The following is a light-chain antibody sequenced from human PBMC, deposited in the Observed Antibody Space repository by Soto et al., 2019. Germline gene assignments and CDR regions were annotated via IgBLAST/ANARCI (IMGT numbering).Light chain of an antibody. CDR1: QSVDRNF. CDR2: GAS. J-gene: IGKJ1*01. V-gene: IGKV3-20*01. Sequence: EIVLTQSPGTLSLSPGESATLSCRSSQSVDRNFLAWFQHKPGQAPRLLIYGASTRATDVPDRFSGSGSGAGFTLTINSLQPDDFGTYCCQQYYFYLWTFGQGTKVDIK. CDR3: QQYYFYLWT.